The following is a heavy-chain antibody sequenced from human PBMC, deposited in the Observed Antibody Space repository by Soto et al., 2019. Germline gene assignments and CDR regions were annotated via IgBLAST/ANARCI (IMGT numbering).Heavy chain of an antibody. CDR3: ARGRQLVRRYYFDY. V-gene: IGHV4-34*01. CDR1: GGSFSGYY. D-gene: IGHD6-6*01. J-gene: IGHJ4*02. CDR2: INHSGST. Sequence: SETLSLTCAVYGGSFSGYYWSWIRQPPGKGLEWIGEINHSGSTNYNPSLKSRVTISVDTSKNQFSLKLSSVTAADTAVYYCARGRQLVRRYYFDYWSQGTLVTVSS.